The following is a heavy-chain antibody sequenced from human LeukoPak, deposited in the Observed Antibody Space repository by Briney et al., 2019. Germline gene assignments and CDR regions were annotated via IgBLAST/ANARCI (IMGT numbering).Heavy chain of an antibody. CDR2: IYYSGST. V-gene: IGHV4-59*12. J-gene: IGHJ4*02. Sequence: SETLSLTCTVSGGSISSYYWSWIRQPPGKGLEWIGYIYYSGSTNYNPSLKSRVTISVDTSKNQFSLKLSSVTAADTAVYYCARGLSIVGATGFDYWGQGTLVTVSS. D-gene: IGHD1-26*01. CDR3: ARGLSIVGATGFDY. CDR1: GGSISSYY.